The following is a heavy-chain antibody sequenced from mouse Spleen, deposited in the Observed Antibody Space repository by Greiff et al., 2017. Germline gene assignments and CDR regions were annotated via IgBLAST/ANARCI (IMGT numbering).Heavy chain of an antibody. CDR1: GFTFSSFG. CDR2: ISSGSSTI. J-gene: IGHJ1*01. Sequence: EVKVVESGGGLVQPGGSRKLSCAASGFTFSSFGMHWVRQAPEKGLEWVAYISSGSSTIYYADTVKGRFTISRDNPKNTLFLQMTSLRSEDTAMYYCARSPYGNYDWYFDVWGAGTTVTVSS. CDR3: ARSPYGNYDWYFDV. D-gene: IGHD2-1*01. V-gene: IGHV5-17*02.